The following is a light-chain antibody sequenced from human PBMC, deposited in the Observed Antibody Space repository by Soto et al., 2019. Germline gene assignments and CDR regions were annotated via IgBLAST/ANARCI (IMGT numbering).Light chain of an antibody. CDR1: QGISSY. CDR2: AAS. J-gene: IGKJ1*01. Sequence: AIRMTQSPSSLSASTGDRVTITCRASQGISSYLAWYQHKPGKAPKLMIYAASTLQSGVPSRFSGSGSGRDFTLTISCLQSEDFAAYYCQQYYSYPLTFGQGTKVEIK. CDR3: QQYYSYPLT. V-gene: IGKV1-8*01.